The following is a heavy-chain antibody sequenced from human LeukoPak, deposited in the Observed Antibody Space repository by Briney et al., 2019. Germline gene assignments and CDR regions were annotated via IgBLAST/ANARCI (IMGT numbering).Heavy chain of an antibody. Sequence: GGSLRLSRAASGFTVSSNYMSWVRQAPGKGLEWVSVIYSGGSTYYADSVKGRFTISRDNSKNTLYLQMNSLRAEDTAVYYCARENDKTSSPDAFDIWGQGTMVTVSS. V-gene: IGHV3-66*01. J-gene: IGHJ3*02. D-gene: IGHD3-22*01. CDR1: GFTVSSNY. CDR3: ARENDKTSSPDAFDI. CDR2: IYSGGST.